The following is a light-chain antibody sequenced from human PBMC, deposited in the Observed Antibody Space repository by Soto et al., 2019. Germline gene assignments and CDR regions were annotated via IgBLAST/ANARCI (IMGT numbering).Light chain of an antibody. CDR3: QLGG. J-gene: IGKJ1*01. CDR1: QTIVGTY. CDR2: GAS. V-gene: IGKV3-20*01. Sequence: EIVLTQSPGTLFLSPGERATLSCRASQTIVGTYLAWYQQKPGQAPRLLIYGASSRASGIPDRFSGGGSGTDFTLTINRLEPEDSAVYYCQLGGFGQGTKVEI.